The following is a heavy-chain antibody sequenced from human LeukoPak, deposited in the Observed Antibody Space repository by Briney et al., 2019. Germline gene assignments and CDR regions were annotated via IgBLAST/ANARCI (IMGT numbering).Heavy chain of an antibody. Sequence: PGRCLRLPRTASGLTFHDYYLMGVRLASARWREWVSSNSGQSCHMHYTDSAKERFTISRDNAKNSLYLQMNRLIAEDTAVLFCARAFPPLRTSAAGDFWGQGTLVTLSS. V-gene: IGHV3-21*06. J-gene: IGHJ4*02. D-gene: IGHD6-25*01. CDR3: ARAFPPLRTSAAGDF. CDR1: GLTFHDYY. CDR2: NSGQSCHM.